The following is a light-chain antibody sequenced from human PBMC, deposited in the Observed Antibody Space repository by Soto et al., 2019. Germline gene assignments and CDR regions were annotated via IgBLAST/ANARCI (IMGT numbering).Light chain of an antibody. J-gene: IGLJ2*01. CDR2: EDN. CDR1: ALPKKY. V-gene: IGLV3-10*01. CDR3: YSTDSSDDHRL. Sequence: SYELTQPPSVSVSPGQTARITCSGDALPKKYAYWYQQKSGQAPVLVIYEDNKRPSGIPERFSGSSSGTVATLTISGAQVEDEADYYCYSTDSSDDHRLFGGGTKLTVL.